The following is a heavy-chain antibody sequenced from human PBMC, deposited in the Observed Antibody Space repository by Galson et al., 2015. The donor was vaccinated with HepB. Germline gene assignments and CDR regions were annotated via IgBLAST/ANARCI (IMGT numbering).Heavy chain of an antibody. CDR2: ISYDGSNK. D-gene: IGHD2-15*01. CDR3: ATVGYSGGSWDSDYYGMHV. CDR1: GIIFSSYA. V-gene: IGHV3-30*04. Sequence: SLRLSCAASGIIFSSYAMHWVRQAPGKGLEWVALISYDGSNKYSADSVKGRFTISRDNSKNTLYLQMNSLRGEDTAVYYCATVGYSGGSWDSDYYGMHVWGQGTTVTVSS. J-gene: IGHJ6*02.